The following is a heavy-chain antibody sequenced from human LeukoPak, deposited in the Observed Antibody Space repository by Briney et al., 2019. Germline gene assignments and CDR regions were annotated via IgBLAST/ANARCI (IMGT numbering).Heavy chain of an antibody. Sequence: PGGSLRLSCAASGFTFSSCAMSWVRQAPGKGLEWVSLTSGSGDSRYYADSVKGRFTISRDNAKNTLWLQMNSLRAEDTAVYYCAKGVTTVRIYYHGMDVWGQGTTVTVSS. V-gene: IGHV3-23*01. D-gene: IGHD4-17*01. CDR1: GFTFSSCA. CDR2: TSGSGDSR. J-gene: IGHJ6*02. CDR3: AKGVTTVRIYYHGMDV.